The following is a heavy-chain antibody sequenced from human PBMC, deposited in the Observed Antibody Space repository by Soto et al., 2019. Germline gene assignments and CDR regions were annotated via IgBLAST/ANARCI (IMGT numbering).Heavy chain of an antibody. V-gene: IGHV2-26*01. D-gene: IGHD3-9*01. CDR1: GFSLSNARMG. Sequence: QVTLKESGPVLVKPTETLTLTCTVSGFSLSNARMGVSWIRQPPGKALEWLAHIFSNDEKSYSTSLKSRLTISKDTXXSXVXXTMTNMAPVDTATYYCARMYYDILTGYYHYWYFDLWGRGTLVTVSS. J-gene: IGHJ2*01. CDR2: IFSNDEK. CDR3: ARMYYDILTGYYHYWYFDL.